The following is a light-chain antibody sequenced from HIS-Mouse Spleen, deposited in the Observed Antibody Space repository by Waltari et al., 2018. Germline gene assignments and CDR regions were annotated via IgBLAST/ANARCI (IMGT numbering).Light chain of an antibody. Sequence: DIVMTQSPDSLAVSLGAGATINCNSSQSVLYSSNNKNYLAWYQQKPGQPPKLLIYWASTRESGVPDRFSGSGSGTDFTLTISSLQAEDVAVYYCQQYYSTPYTFGQGTKLEIK. J-gene: IGKJ2*01. CDR3: QQYYSTPYT. CDR2: WAS. V-gene: IGKV4-1*01. CDR1: QSVLYSSNNKNY.